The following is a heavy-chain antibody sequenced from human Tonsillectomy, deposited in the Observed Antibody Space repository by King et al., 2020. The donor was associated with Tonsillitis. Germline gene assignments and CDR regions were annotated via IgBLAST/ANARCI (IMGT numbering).Heavy chain of an antibody. CDR3: AKIAFDSNYGPGSDY. CDR2: IRYDGSNK. CDR1: GFTFSSYG. V-gene: IGHV3-30*02. D-gene: IGHD4-11*01. J-gene: IGHJ4*02. Sequence: QLVQSGGGVVQPGGSLRLSCAASGFTFSSYGMHWVRQAPGKGLEWGAFIRYDGSNKYYADSVKGRFTISRDNSKNTLYLQMNSLRAEDTAVYYCAKIAFDSNYGPGSDYWGQGTLVTVSS.